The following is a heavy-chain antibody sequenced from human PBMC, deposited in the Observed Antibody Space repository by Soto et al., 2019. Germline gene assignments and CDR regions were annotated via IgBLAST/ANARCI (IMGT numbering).Heavy chain of an antibody. CDR3: ARESHYYDSRCIDY. CDR2: ISYDGSNK. V-gene: IGHV3-30-3*01. J-gene: IGHJ4*02. Sequence: PGGSLRLSCAASGFTFSSYAMHWVRQAPGKGLEWVAVISYDGSNKYYADSVKGRFTISRDNSKNTLYLQMNSLRAEDTSVYYCARESHYYDSRCIDYWGQGTMGTVSS. D-gene: IGHD3-22*01. CDR1: GFTFSSYA.